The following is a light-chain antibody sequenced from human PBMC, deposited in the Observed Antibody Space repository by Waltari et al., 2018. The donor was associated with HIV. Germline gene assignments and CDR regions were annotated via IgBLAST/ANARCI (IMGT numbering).Light chain of an antibody. CDR2: RDN. J-gene: IGLJ1*01. CDR3: ATWDGSLGGVYV. CDR1: TSNVGSNF. Sequence: QSVLTQPPSASGTPGQRVTLSCSGTTSNVGSNFVSWYQPLPGTAPKLLIYRDNRRPSGVPDRFSGSKSGASASLAISGLRSEDEGDYYCATWDGSLGGVYVFGTGTKVTVL. V-gene: IGLV1-47*01.